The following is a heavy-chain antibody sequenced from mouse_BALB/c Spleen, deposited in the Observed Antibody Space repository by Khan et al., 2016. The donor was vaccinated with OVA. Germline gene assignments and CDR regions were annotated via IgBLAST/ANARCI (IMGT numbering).Heavy chain of an antibody. V-gene: IGHV1S135*01. D-gene: IGHD2-13*01. CDR3: TRHGDVAWFTY. J-gene: IGHJ3*01. CDR2: IDPFSGGT. CDR1: GYSFTSYY. Sequence: EVQLQQSGPELMKPGASVKISCKASGYSFTSYYIHWVMQSHGKSLEWIGYIDPFSGGTNYNQKFKGKATLPVDKSSSTAYIPLSNLTSEDSAVYYCTRHGDVAWFTYWGQGTLVTVSA.